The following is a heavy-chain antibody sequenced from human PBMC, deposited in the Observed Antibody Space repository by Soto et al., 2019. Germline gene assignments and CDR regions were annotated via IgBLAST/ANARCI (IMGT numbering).Heavy chain of an antibody. CDR1: GGSISSYY. Sequence: PSETLSLTCTVSGGSISSYYRSWIRQPPGKGLEWVGRIKSKTDGGTTDYAAPVKGRFTISRDDSKNTLYLQMNSLKTEDTAVYYCTPGPLVTAMEDYDAFDIWVQRTMVTVSS. V-gene: IGHV3-15*01. J-gene: IGHJ3*02. CDR3: TPGPLVTAMEDYDAFDI. D-gene: IGHD5-18*01. CDR2: IKSKTDGGTT.